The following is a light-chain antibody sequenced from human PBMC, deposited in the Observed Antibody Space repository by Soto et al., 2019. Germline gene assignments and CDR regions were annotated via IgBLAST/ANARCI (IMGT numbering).Light chain of an antibody. J-gene: IGKJ4*01. V-gene: IGKV1-39*01. Sequence: DIQMTQSPASLSASVGDRVTVTCRASQNIGSFLNWYQHKPGKAPKLLIYAASNLQSGVSSRFSGSGSGTYFALTISSLQPEDSATYYCQQSYGPPLTFGGGTKVEVK. CDR2: AAS. CDR1: QNIGSF. CDR3: QQSYGPPLT.